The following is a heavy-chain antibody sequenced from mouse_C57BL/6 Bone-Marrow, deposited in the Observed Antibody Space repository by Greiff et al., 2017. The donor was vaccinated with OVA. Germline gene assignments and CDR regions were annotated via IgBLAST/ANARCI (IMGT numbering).Heavy chain of an antibody. CDR2: IRSKSNNYAT. Sequence: EVKLMESGGGLVQPKGSLKLSCAASGFSFNTYAMNWVRQAPGKGLEWVARIRSKSNNYATYYADSVKDRFTISRDDSESMLYLQMNNLKTEDTAMYYCVRRGYDEAWFAYWGQGTLVTVSA. CDR3: VRRGYDEAWFAY. CDR1: GFSFNTYA. J-gene: IGHJ3*01. V-gene: IGHV10-1*01. D-gene: IGHD2-2*01.